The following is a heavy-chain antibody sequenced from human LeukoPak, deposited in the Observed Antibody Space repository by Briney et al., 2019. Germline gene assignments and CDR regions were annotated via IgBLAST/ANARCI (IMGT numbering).Heavy chain of an antibody. Sequence: GGSLRLSCVASGFTFSDSAIHWVRQASGKGLEWVGRIRSKGNSYSTAYVASVKGRSTISRDDSKNTAYLQMNSLQTEDTAVYYCSSFGDSTSLFDYWGQGTLVTVSS. CDR2: IRSKGNSYST. CDR1: GFTFSDSA. D-gene: IGHD3-22*01. CDR3: SSFGDSTSLFDY. J-gene: IGHJ4*02. V-gene: IGHV3-73*01.